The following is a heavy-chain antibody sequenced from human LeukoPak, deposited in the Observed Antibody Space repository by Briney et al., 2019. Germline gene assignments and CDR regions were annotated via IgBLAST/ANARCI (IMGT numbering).Heavy chain of an antibody. CDR1: GFTFSSYG. J-gene: IGHJ5*02. V-gene: IGHV3-33*01. CDR3: ASQHL. CDR2: IWYDGSNK. Sequence: PGGSLRLSCVASGFTFSSYGMHWVRQAPGKGLEWVAVIWYDGSNKYYADPVNGRFTISRDNSKNMLYLQMNSLRAEDTAVYYCASQHLWGQGTPVTVSS.